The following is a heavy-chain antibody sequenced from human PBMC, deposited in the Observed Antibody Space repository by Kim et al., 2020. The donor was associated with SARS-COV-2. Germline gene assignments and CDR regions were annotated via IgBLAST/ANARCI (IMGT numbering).Heavy chain of an antibody. CDR2: ISYDGSNK. V-gene: IGHV3-30*18. J-gene: IGHJ6*02. CDR3: AKEYGDIGASVYYYGMDV. CDR1: GFTFSSYG. Sequence: GGSLRLSCAASGFTFSSYGMHWVCQAPGKGLEWVAVISYDGSNKYYADSVKGRFTISRDNSKNTLYLQMNSLRAEDTAVYYCAKEYGDIGASVYYYGMDVWGQGTTVTVSS. D-gene: IGHD5-12*01.